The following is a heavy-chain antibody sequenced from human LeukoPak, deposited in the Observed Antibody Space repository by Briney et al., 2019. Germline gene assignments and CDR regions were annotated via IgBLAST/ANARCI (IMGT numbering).Heavy chain of an antibody. CDR3: ARVLAADDGLYNWFDP. Sequence: ASVKVSFKASRYTFTSYDINWVRQATGQGLEWMGWMNPNSGNTGYAQKFQGRVTMTRNTSISTAYMELSSLRSEDTAVYYCARVLAADDGLYNWFDPWGQGTLVTVSS. CDR1: RYTFTSYD. CDR2: MNPNSGNT. D-gene: IGHD6-13*01. V-gene: IGHV1-8*01. J-gene: IGHJ5*02.